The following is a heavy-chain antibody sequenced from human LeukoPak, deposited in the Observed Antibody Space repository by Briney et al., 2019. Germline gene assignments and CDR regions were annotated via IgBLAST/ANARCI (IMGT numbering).Heavy chain of an antibody. CDR2: IKQDGSEQ. CDR1: GSTLSSSW. J-gene: IGHJ6*03. CDR3: ARVGPSYYYYYMDA. Sequence: PGGSLRLSCSASGSTLSSSWMTWVRQAPGKGLESVANIKQDGSEQYTADSLKGRFTISRDNDKKLVFLQMNSLRVDDTAVYYCARVGPSYYYYYMDAWGNGTTVIVSS. V-gene: IGHV3-7*01.